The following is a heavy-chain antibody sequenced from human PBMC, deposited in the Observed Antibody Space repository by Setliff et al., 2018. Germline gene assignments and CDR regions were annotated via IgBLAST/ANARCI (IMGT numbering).Heavy chain of an antibody. CDR2: ISAYNGNT. J-gene: IGHJ4*02. CDR3: ATLGTMVRGVEFDY. V-gene: IGHV1-18*01. Sequence: ASVKVSCKASGYTFTSYGISWVRQAPGQGLEWMGWISAYNGNTNYAQKLQGRVTMTTDTSTDTAYMELSSLRSEDTAVYYCATLGTMVRGVEFDYWGQGTLVTVSS. D-gene: IGHD3-10*01. CDR1: GYTFTSYG.